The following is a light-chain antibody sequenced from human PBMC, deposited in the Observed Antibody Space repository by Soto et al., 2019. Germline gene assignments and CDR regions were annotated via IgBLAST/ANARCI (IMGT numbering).Light chain of an antibody. CDR1: SSNIGAGYD. CDR3: QSYDSRLSGSF. CDR2: RNT. V-gene: IGLV1-40*01. Sequence: QSVLTQPPSVSGAPGQRVTISCTGGSSNIGAGYDVHWYQQLPGTAPKLLIYRNTNRPSGVPDRFSGSRSATSASLAITGLQAEDEADYYCQSYDSRLSGSFFGTGTQLTVL. J-gene: IGLJ1*01.